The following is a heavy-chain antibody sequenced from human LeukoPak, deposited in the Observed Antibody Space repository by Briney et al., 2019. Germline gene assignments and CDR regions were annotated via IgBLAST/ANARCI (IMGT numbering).Heavy chain of an antibody. CDR3: AREGRGVPGAIAAVKGFDY. D-gene: IGHD6-13*01. CDR1: GYTLTSFY. J-gene: IGHJ4*02. CDR2: LNPSGGST. Sequence: ASVKVYCKASGYTLTSFYMQWARQAPGQGLEWKAILNPSGGSTSYAQKFQGRVTMTRDMSTSTVYMELSSLRSEDTAIYYCAREGRGVPGAIAAVKGFDYWGQGTLVTVSS. V-gene: IGHV1-46*01.